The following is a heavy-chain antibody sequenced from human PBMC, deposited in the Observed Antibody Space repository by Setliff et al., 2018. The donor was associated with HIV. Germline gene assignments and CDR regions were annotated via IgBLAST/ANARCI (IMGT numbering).Heavy chain of an antibody. D-gene: IGHD2-2*01. CDR1: GFTFSTSW. CDR3: AGHSTTWYPNWFDP. Sequence: PGGSLRLSCAVSGFTFSTSWMSWVRQAPGKGLEWVANIKQDGSEKKYEDSVKGRFSISRDNAKQSMYLQMDSLRAEDTAVYYCAGHSTTWYPNWFDPWGQGTLVTVSS. J-gene: IGHJ5*02. CDR2: IKQDGSEK. V-gene: IGHV3-7*03.